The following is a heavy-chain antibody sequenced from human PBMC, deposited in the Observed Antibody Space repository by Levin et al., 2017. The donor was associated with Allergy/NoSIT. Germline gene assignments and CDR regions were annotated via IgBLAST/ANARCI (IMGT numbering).Heavy chain of an antibody. CDR1: GYTFTGYY. CDR2: INPNSGGT. J-gene: IGHJ5*02. Sequence: ASVKVSCKASGYTFTGYYMHWVRQAPGQGLEWMGWINPNSGGTNYAQKFQGRVTMTRDTSISTAYMELSRLRSDDTAVYYCARAVGDYYGSGSYYKGAWFDPWGQGTLVTVSS. CDR3: ARAVGDYYGSGSYYKGAWFDP. D-gene: IGHD3-10*01. V-gene: IGHV1-2*02.